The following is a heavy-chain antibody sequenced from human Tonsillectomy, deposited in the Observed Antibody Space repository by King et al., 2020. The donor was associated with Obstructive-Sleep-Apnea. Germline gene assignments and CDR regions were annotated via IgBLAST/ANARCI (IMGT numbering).Heavy chain of an antibody. CDR1: GFTLGSKA. Sequence: VQLVESGGGVVQPGGPLDPPFQALGFTLGSKAMPWVRRPPARGRGGGGFLGFDGVKKYFVDSVKGRFTTSRDNSKDTLSRQINSLRDEETAIYYCAKDLGHPYCGGDCYSGPDSWGQGTLVTVSS. V-gene: IGHV3-30*02. CDR3: AKDLGHPYCGGDCYSGPDS. J-gene: IGHJ5*02. CDR2: LGFDGVKK. D-gene: IGHD2-21*02.